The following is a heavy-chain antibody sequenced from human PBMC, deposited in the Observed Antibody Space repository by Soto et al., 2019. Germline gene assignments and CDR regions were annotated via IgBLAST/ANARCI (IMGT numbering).Heavy chain of an antibody. CDR1: GFTFSDYY. J-gene: IGHJ5*02. D-gene: IGHD6-6*01. CDR3: AREELVRAFNWFDP. CDR2: ISSSGSTI. Sequence: GGSLRLSCAASGFTFSDYYMSWIRQAPGKGLEWVSYISSSGSTIYYADSVKGRFTISRDNAKNSLYLQMNSLRAEDTAVYYCAREELVRAFNWFDPWGQGTLVTVSS. V-gene: IGHV3-11*01.